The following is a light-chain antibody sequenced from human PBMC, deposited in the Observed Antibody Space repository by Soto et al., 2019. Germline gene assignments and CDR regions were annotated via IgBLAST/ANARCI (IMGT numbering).Light chain of an antibody. CDR1: SGSIASTY. V-gene: IGLV6-57*04. Sequence: NFMLTQPHSVSESPGKTITISCTPSSGSIASTYVQWYQRRPGSAPTLVIYEYSRRPSGVPDRFSGSIDSSSNSASLTISGLRTEDEADYYCQSFHDNVVFGGGTQLTVL. CDR2: EYS. J-gene: IGLJ2*01. CDR3: QSFHDNVV.